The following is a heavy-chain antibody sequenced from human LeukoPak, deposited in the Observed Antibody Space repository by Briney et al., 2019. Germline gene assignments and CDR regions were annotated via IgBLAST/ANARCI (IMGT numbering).Heavy chain of an antibody. CDR1: GFALSSHW. Sequence: GGSLRLSCAASGFALSSHWMTWVRQVPGRGPEWVANVNRDGSETYYLDSVKGRFTISKDNAKNSLYLQMNSLRAEDTALYHRARNNGMDVWGQGTTVIVSS. CDR2: VNRDGSET. J-gene: IGHJ6*02. V-gene: IGHV3-7*03. CDR3: ARNNGMDV.